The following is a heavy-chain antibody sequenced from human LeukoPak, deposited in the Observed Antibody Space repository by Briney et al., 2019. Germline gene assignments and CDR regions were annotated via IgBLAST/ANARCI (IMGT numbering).Heavy chain of an antibody. J-gene: IGHJ4*02. CDR2: ISGSDGYT. V-gene: IGHV3-23*01. CDR1: GFTFSSYT. D-gene: IGHD2-2*01. Sequence: PGRSLRLSCAASGFTFSSYTMSWVRQAPGKGLEWVSAISGSDGYTYYADSVKGRFTISRDNSKNTLYLQMNSLRADDTAIYYCAKESGPGITRAYYFDYWGPGTLVTVSS. CDR3: AKESGPGITRAYYFDY.